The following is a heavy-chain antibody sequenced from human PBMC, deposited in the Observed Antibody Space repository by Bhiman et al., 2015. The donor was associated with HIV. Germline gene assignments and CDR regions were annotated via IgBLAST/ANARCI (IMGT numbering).Heavy chain of an antibody. CDR3: AREFTGYSSSNFDY. CDR1: GFSFSSYG. V-gene: IGHV3-30*03. Sequence: QVQLVESGGGVGQPGRSLRLSCAASGFSFSSYGMHWVRQAPGKGLEWVAVISYDGSNKHYADSVKGRFTISRDNAKNSLYLQVNSLRAEDTAVYYCAREFTGYSSSNFDYWGQGTLVTVSS. J-gene: IGHJ4*02. CDR2: ISYDGSNK. D-gene: IGHD6-13*01.